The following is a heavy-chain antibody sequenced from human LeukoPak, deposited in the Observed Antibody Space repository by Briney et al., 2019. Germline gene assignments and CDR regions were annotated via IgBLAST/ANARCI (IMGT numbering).Heavy chain of an antibody. CDR1: GGSISSSNW. CDR3: ARDVPHYDILTGYYPGYYYYYLDV. V-gene: IGHV4-4*02. J-gene: IGHJ6*03. CDR2: IYHSGST. Sequence: SETLSLTCAVSGGSISSSNWWSWVRQPPGKGLEWMGEIYHSGSTNYNPSLKSRVTISVDKSKNQFSLKLSSVTAADTAVYYCARDVPHYDILTGYYPGYYYYYLDVWGKGTTVTVSS. D-gene: IGHD3-9*01.